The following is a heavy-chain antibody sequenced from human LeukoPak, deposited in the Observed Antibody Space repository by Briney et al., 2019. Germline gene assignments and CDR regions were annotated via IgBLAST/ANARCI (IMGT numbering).Heavy chain of an antibody. J-gene: IGHJ4*02. D-gene: IGHD3-3*01. CDR2: IKRDGSEK. CDR1: GFTFSNYW. V-gene: IGHV3-7*01. Sequence: GGSLRLSCAASGFTFSNYWMTWVRQAPGKGLEWVANIKRDGSEKYYIDSVKGRFTISRDNAKNLLYLQMNSLRVEDTAVYYCARAERNAGVFDYWGQGTLVTVSS. CDR3: ARAERNAGVFDY.